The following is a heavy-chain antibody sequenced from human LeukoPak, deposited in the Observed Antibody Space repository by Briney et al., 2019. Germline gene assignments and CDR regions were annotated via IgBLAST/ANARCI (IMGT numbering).Heavy chain of an antibody. CDR2: MNPNSGNT. V-gene: IGHV1-8*03. CDR3: ARTGTTIHDYYYYYMDV. J-gene: IGHJ6*03. Sequence: ASVKVSCKASGYTFTSYDINWVRQATGQGLEWMGWMNPNSGNTGYAQKFQGRVTITRNTSISTAYMELSSLRSEDTAVYYCARTGTTIHDYYYYYMDVWGKGTTVTVSS. CDR1: GYTFTSYD. D-gene: IGHD1-7*01.